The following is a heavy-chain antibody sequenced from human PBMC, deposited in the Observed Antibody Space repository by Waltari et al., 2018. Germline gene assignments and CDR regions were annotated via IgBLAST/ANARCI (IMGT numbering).Heavy chain of an antibody. CDR2: INHSGST. CDR1: GGSFSGYY. CDR3: ARARITIFGVTNDAFDI. D-gene: IGHD3-3*01. Sequence: QVQLQQWGAGLLKPSETLSLTCAVYGGSFSGYYWSWIRQPPGKGREGIGEINHSGSTNYNPSLKSRVTISVDTSKNQFSLKLSSVTAADTAVYYCARARITIFGVTNDAFDIWGQGTMVTVSS. J-gene: IGHJ3*02. V-gene: IGHV4-34*01.